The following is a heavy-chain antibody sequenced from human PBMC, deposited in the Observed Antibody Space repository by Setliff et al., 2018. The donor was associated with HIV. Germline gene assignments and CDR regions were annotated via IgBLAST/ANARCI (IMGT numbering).Heavy chain of an antibody. Sequence: TLSLTCSVSGHSISGYYWSWIRQPAGGGLEWIGRIHTSGNTNYNPSLRGRVTMSVDMSKNQFSLKLTSVSAADTAVYYCARDRIEFVAEDPHDVFDIWGRGTLVTVSS. CDR2: IHTSGNT. D-gene: IGHD5-12*01. CDR3: ARDRIEFVAEDPHDVFDI. V-gene: IGHV4-4*07. J-gene: IGHJ3*02. CDR1: GHSISGYY.